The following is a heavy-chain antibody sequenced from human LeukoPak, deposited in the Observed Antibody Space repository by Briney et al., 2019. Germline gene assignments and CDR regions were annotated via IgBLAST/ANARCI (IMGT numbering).Heavy chain of an antibody. CDR1: GGSISSGSYY. D-gene: IGHD3-10*01. CDR3: ASIPITMVRGVIIIYYGMDV. J-gene: IGHJ6*02. Sequence: PSQTLSLTCTVSGGSISSGSYYWRWIRQPAGKGLEWIGRIYTSGSTNYNPSLQSRVTISVDTSKNQFSLKLSSVTAADTAVYYCASIPITMVRGVIIIYYGMDVWGQGTTVTVSS. CDR2: IYTSGST. V-gene: IGHV4-61*02.